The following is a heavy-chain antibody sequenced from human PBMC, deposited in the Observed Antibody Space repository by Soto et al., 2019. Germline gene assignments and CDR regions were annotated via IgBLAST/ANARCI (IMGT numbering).Heavy chain of an antibody. CDR1: GYTFTNFG. D-gene: IGHD3-16*01. J-gene: IGHJ4*02. V-gene: IGHV1-18*01. CDR2: ISAYNGNT. CDR3: AGGGTPVDF. Sequence: QVQLVQSGAEVKKPGASVKVSCKASGYTFTNFGISWVRQAPGQGLECMGWISAYNGNTNYAQNCHGRGTMTTDAATSTAYMELRSLGAEDTAVYYCAGGGTPVDFWGGVTLVSVSS.